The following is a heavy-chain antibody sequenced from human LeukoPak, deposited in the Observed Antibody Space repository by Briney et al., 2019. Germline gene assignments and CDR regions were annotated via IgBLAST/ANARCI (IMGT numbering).Heavy chain of an antibody. J-gene: IGHJ4*02. CDR3: ARDLWQYSSGWYYFDY. Sequence: ASVKVSCKASGYTFTSYGISWVRQAPGQGLEWMGWISAYNGNTTYAQKLQGRVTMTTDTSTSTAYMELRSLRSDDTAVYYCARDLWQYSSGWYYFDYWGQGTLVTVSS. CDR2: ISAYNGNT. D-gene: IGHD6-19*01. V-gene: IGHV1-18*01. CDR1: GYTFTSYG.